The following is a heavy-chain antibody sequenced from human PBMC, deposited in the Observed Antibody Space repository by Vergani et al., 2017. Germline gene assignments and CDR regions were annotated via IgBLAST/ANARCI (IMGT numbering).Heavy chain of an antibody. V-gene: IGHV5-51*01. CDR3: ARRKGLELRGVPYYYGMDV. D-gene: IGHD1-7*01. CDR2: IYPGDSDT. J-gene: IGHJ6*02. CDR1: GYSFTSYW. Sequence: EVQLVQSGAEVKKPGESLKISCKGSGYSFTSYWIGWVRQMPGKGLEWMGIIYPGDSDTRYSPSFQGQVTISADKSISTAYLQWSSLKASDTAMYYCARRKGLELRGVPYYYGMDVWGQGTTVTVSS.